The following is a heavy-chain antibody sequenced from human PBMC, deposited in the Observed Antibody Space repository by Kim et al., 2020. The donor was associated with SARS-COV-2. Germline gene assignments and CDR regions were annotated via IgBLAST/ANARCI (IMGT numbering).Heavy chain of an antibody. CDR1: GGSISSGSYY. J-gene: IGHJ6*02. D-gene: IGHD3-9*01. CDR3: ASGGVHYDILTGVYYYYGMDV. CDR2: IYTSGST. Sequence: SETLSLTCTVSGGSISSGSYYWSWIRQPAGKGLEWTGRIYTSGSTNYNPSLTSRVTISADTSKNQFSLKLSSVPAADTAVYYRASGGVHYDILTGVYYYYGMDVWGQGTTVTVSS. V-gene: IGHV4-61*02.